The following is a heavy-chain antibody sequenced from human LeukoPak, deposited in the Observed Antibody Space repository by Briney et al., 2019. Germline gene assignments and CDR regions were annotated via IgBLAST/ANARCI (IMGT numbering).Heavy chain of an antibody. D-gene: IGHD3-22*01. CDR2: INHSGST. CDR3: ARGGSGYYSIWTAGRGYYFDY. V-gene: IGHV4-39*07. Sequence: SETLSLTCTVSGVSISSRSYYWGWIRQPPGKGLEWIGEINHSGSTNYNPSLKSRVTISVDTSKNQFSLKLSSVTAADTAVYYCARGGSGYYSIWTAGRGYYFDYWGQGTLVTVSS. CDR1: GVSISSRSYY. J-gene: IGHJ4*02.